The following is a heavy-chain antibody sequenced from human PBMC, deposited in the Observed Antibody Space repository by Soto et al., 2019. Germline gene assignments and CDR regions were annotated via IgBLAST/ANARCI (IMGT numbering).Heavy chain of an antibody. V-gene: IGHV3-23*01. CDR1: GFTFSSYA. Sequence: GVSLRLSCAASGFTFSSYAMSWVRQAPGEGLEWVSAISGSGGSTYYADSVKGRFTISRDNSKNTLYLQMNSLRAEDTAVYYCAKSEGSSWWNHGNFDYWGQGTLVTVSS. CDR2: ISGSGGST. J-gene: IGHJ4*02. CDR3: AKSEGSSWWNHGNFDY. D-gene: IGHD6-13*01.